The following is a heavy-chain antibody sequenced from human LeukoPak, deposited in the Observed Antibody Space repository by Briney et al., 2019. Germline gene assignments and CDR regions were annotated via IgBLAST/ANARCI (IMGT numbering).Heavy chain of an antibody. CDR1: GYSFTSYW. Sequence: GESLKISCKGSGYSFTSYWIGWVRQMPGKGLEWMGIIYPGDSDTRYSPSFQGQVTISADKSISTAYLQWSSLKASDTAMYYCARPVLSYGPGVDASDIWGQGTMVTVSS. J-gene: IGHJ3*02. D-gene: IGHD5-18*01. CDR3: ARPVLSYGPGVDASDI. V-gene: IGHV5-51*01. CDR2: IYPGDSDT.